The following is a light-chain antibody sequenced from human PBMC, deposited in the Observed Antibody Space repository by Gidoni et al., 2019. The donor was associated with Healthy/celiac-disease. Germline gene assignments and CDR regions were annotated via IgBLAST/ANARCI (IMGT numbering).Light chain of an antibody. CDR1: QDISNY. Sequence: DIQMTHSPSSLSASVGDRVTITCQASQDISNYLNWYQQKPGKAPKLLIYDASNLETGVPSRFSGSGSGTDFTFTISSLQPEDIATYYCQQYDNLLMYTFGQGTKLEIK. CDR3: QQYDNLLMYT. J-gene: IGKJ2*01. V-gene: IGKV1-33*01. CDR2: DAS.